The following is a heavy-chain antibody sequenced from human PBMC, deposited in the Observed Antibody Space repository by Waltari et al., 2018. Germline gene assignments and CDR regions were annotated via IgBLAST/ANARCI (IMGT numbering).Heavy chain of an antibody. CDR2: ISGPGGST. CDR1: GFTFQAHP. V-gene: IGHV3-23*01. J-gene: IGHJ3*01. D-gene: IGHD3-10*01. Sequence: EVKLLESGGGLVQRGGPLRPPGAASGFTFQAHPMYWGRQFPGKGLEWVSSISGPGGSTYYPDSVKGRFTISRDNSRNTLYLQMDSLRAKDTAVYYCERDGRFRTDGFDVWGQGTMVTVSS. CDR3: ERDGRFRTDGFDV.